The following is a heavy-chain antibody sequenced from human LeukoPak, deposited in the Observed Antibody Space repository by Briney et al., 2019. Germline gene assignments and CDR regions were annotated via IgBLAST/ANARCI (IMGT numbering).Heavy chain of an antibody. D-gene: IGHD3-10*01. V-gene: IGHV4-39*01. CDR1: GGSISSSTYY. CDR3: ARKYRRLSYYDY. Sequence: PSETLSLTCTVSGGSISSSTYYWGWIRQPPGTGLEWIGSIYYSGNTYYNPSLKSRVTISVDTSTNQFSLNLTSVTAADTAVYYCARKYRRLSYYDYWGQGTLVTVSS. J-gene: IGHJ4*02. CDR2: IYYSGNT.